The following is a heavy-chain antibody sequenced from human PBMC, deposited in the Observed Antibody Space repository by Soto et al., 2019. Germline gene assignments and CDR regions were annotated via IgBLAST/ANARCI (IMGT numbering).Heavy chain of an antibody. J-gene: IGHJ6*02. V-gene: IGHV4-34*01. Sequence: QVQLQQWGAGLLKPSETLSLTCAVYGGSFSGYYWSWIRQPPGKGLEWIVEINHSGSTNYNPSLKSRVTISVDTSKIQFSLKLSSVTAADTAVYYCASPTRQWLGLRYYYGMDVWGQGTTVTVSS. D-gene: IGHD6-19*01. CDR1: GGSFSGYY. CDR3: ASPTRQWLGLRYYYGMDV. CDR2: INHSGST.